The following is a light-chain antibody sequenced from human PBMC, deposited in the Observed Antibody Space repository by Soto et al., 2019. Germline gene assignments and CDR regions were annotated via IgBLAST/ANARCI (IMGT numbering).Light chain of an antibody. V-gene: IGKV3-15*01. CDR1: QSVGNS. CDR3: QQYNNWPPWT. Sequence: EIVLTQSPGTLSLSPGERATLSCRASQSVGNSHVAWYQQKPGQAPRLLIYGASTRATGIPARFSGSGSGTEFTLTISSLQSEDFAVYYCQQYNNWPPWTFGQGTKVDIK. J-gene: IGKJ1*01. CDR2: GAS.